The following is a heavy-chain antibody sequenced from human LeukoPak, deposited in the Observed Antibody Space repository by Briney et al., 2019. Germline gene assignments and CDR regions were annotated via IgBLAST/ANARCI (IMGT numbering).Heavy chain of an antibody. CDR1: GYTFTSHD. Sequence: ASVKVSCKASGYTFTSHDINWVRQATGQGLEWMGWMNPNSGNTGYAQKFQGRVTMTRNTSISTAYMELSSLRSEDTAVYYCARGSVLRFLEWLSSYYYYYGMDVWGQGTTVTVSS. V-gene: IGHV1-8*01. D-gene: IGHD3-3*01. CDR3: ARGSVLRFLEWLSSYYYYYGMDV. J-gene: IGHJ6*02. CDR2: MNPNSGNT.